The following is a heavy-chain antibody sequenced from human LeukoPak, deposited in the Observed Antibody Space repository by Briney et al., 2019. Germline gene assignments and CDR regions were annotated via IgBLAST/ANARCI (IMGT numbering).Heavy chain of an antibody. CDR3: ASRTTSAPFAS. D-gene: IGHD1-1*01. V-gene: IGHV3-48*03. CDR2: ISSSGTTI. CDR1: GFTFSSYE. Sequence: GGSLRLSCAASGFTFSSYEMNWVRQAPGKGLEWVSYISSSGTTIHYADSVKGRFTISRDNSKNTLFLQMNSLRTEDTAVYYCASRTTSAPFASWGQGALVTVSS. J-gene: IGHJ4*02.